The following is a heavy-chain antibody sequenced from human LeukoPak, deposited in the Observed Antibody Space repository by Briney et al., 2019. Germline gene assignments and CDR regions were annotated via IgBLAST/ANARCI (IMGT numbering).Heavy chain of an antibody. CDR3: ARHELSSGYYCDGGDFDY. V-gene: IGHV4-39*01. CDR2: IYYSGST. D-gene: IGHD3-22*01. Sequence: SETLSLTCTVSGGSISSSSYYWGWIRQPPGKGLEWIGSIYYSGSTYYNPSLKSRVTISVDTSKNQFSLKLSSVTAADTAVYYCARHELSSGYYCDGGDFDYWGQGTLVTVSS. CDR1: GGSISSSSYY. J-gene: IGHJ4*02.